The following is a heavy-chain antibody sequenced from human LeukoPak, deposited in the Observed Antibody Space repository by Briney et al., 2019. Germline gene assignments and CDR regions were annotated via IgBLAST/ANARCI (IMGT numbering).Heavy chain of an antibody. CDR3: AKESDRRLPFNAFDI. CDR2: ISSSSSYI. J-gene: IGHJ3*02. CDR1: GFTFSSYS. D-gene: IGHD5-18*01. Sequence: PGGSLRLSCAASGFTFSSYSMNWVRQAPGKGLEWVSSISSSSSYIYYADSVKGRFTISRDNSKNTLYLQMNSLRAEDTAVYYCAKESDRRLPFNAFDIWGQGTMVTVSS. V-gene: IGHV3-21*01.